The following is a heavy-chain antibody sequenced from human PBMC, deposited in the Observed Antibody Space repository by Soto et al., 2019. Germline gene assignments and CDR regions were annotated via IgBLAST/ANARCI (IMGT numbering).Heavy chain of an antibody. CDR3: ARAAQGLMSTYFDF. Sequence: QAQLMQSGAEVRKPGTSVKVSCETSGYNFRGYYVHWVRQAPGHGLQWLGRIDPNSGDTDYAQTFQGRIAVTRDTSLASVYMDLISLTSHDTAVYFCARAAQGLMSTYFDFWGQGTPVVVSS. V-gene: IGHV1-2*06. J-gene: IGHJ4*02. CDR2: IDPNSGDT. CDR1: GYNFRGYY. D-gene: IGHD2-21*01.